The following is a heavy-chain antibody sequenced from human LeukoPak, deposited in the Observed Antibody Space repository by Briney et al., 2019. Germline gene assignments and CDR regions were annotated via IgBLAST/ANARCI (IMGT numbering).Heavy chain of an antibody. CDR1: GYTFTSYG. V-gene: IGHV1-18*01. D-gene: IGHD1-7*01. CDR2: ISAYNGNT. J-gene: IGHJ5*02. CDR3: ARVPVGHNWNYVRESKWFDP. Sequence: AAVKLSCKASGYTFTSYGISWVRQAPGQGLEWMGWISAYNGNTNYAQKLHGRVTMTTDTSTSTAYMELRSLRSDATAVYYCARVPVGHNWNYVRESKWFDPWGQGTLVTVSS.